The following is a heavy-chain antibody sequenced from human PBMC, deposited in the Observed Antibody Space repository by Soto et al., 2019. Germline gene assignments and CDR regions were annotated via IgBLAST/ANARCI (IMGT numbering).Heavy chain of an antibody. V-gene: IGHV4-59*01. CDR1: GASTTTYY. D-gene: IGHD2-21*02. CDR2: ISYSGST. CDR3: ARDLWGYCGTDCYPLDV. Sequence: SETLSLTCTVSGASTTTYYWTWIRQPPGKGLEWIGYISYSGSTDYNPSLKSRVTISFDASKNQISLQVRSATAADAAVYYCARDLWGYCGTDCYPLDVWGQGTTVT. J-gene: IGHJ6*02.